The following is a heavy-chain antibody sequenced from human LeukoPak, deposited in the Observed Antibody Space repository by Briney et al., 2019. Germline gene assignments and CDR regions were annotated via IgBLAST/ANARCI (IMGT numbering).Heavy chain of an antibody. CDR1: GGSISSYY. V-gene: IGHV4-59*01. Sequence: SETLSLTCTVSGGSISSYYWNWIRQPPGKGLEWIGYIFYSGSTNYNPSLKSRVTILLDTPKNQFSLKLSSVTAADTAVYYCARFRRDGYPFDYWGQGTLVTVSS. CDR2: IFYSGST. CDR3: ARFRRDGYPFDY. J-gene: IGHJ4*02. D-gene: IGHD5-24*01.